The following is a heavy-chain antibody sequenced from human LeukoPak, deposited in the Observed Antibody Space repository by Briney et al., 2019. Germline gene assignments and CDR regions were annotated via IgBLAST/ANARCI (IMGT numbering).Heavy chain of an antibody. J-gene: IGHJ4*02. V-gene: IGHV1-69*04. D-gene: IGHD1-26*01. CDR1: GGXFSSYA. CDR2: IIPILGIA. CDR3: ARLSGGSYLVDY. Sequence: SVKVSCKASGGXFSSYAISWVRQAPGQGLEWMGRIIPILGIANYAQQFQGRVTITADKSTSTAYMELSSLRSEDTAVYYCARLSGGSYLVDYWGQGTLVTVSS.